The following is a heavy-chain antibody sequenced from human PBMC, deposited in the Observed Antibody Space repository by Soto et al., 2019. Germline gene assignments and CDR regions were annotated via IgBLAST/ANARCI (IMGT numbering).Heavy chain of an antibody. J-gene: IGHJ4*02. CDR1: GGSVSSQY. Sequence: SETLSLTCTVSGGSVSSQYWSWIRQPAGKGLEWIGRIYNGGIPLIHPSLESRVAMSVDTSKNQFSLKLSSVTAPDTAVYYCAREGYDSSGYYFDYWGQGTLVTCSS. CDR3: AREGYDSSGYYFDY. V-gene: IGHV4-4*07. D-gene: IGHD3-22*01. CDR2: IYNGGIP.